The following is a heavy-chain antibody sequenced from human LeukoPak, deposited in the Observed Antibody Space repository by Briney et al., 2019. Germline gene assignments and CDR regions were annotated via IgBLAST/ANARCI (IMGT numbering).Heavy chain of an antibody. D-gene: IGHD3-16*02. CDR2: INHSGST. CDR1: GGSFSGYY. Sequence: SETLSLTCAVYGGSFSGYYWSWIRQPPGKGLEWIGEINHSGSTNYNPSLKSRVTISVDTSKNQFSLKLSSVTAADTAVYYCARGLTVGSYRYSRGSFDYWGQGTLVTVSS. J-gene: IGHJ4*02. V-gene: IGHV4-34*01. CDR3: ARGLTVGSYRYSRGSFDY.